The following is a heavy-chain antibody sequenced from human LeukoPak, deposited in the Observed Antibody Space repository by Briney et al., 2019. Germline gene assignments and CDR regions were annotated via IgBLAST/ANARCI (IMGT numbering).Heavy chain of an antibody. CDR3: ARTSGSSEPLDY. CDR2: IDPSDSYT. V-gene: IGHV5-10-1*01. CDR1: GYSFTSYW. D-gene: IGHD1-26*01. Sequence: GGSLKISCKGSGYSFTSYWINWVRQMPGKGLEWMGRIDPSDSYTNYSPSFQGHVTISAGKSISTAYLQWSSLKASDAAMYYCARTSGSSEPLDYWGQGTLVTVSS. J-gene: IGHJ4*02.